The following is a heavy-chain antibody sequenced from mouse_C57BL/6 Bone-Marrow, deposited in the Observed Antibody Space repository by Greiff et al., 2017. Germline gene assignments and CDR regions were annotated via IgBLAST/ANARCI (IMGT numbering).Heavy chain of an antibody. CDR3: AREEVGYAMDY. V-gene: IGHV5-4*01. Sequence: EVMLVESGGGLVKPGGSLKLSCAASGFTFSSYAMSWVRQTPEKRLEWVATISDGGSYTYYPDNVKGRFTISRDNANNNLYLQMSHLKSEDTAMYYCAREEVGYAMDYWGQGTSVTVSS. CDR1: GFTFSSYA. J-gene: IGHJ4*01. D-gene: IGHD1-1*01. CDR2: ISDGGSYT.